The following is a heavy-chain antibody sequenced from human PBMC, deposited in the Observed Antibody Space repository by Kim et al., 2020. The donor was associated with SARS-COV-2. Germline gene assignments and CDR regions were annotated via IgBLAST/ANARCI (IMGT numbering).Heavy chain of an antibody. D-gene: IGHD2-21*01. J-gene: IGHJ4*02. Sequence: SETLSLTCTVSGGSISSGGYYWSWIRQHPGKGLEWIGYIYYSGSTYYNPSLKSRVTISVDTSKNQFSLKLSSVTAADTAVYYCARFSTVVVIAIAFDYWGQGTLVTVSS. CDR1: GGSISSGGYY. V-gene: IGHV4-31*03. CDR3: ARFSTVVVIAIAFDY. CDR2: IYYSGST.